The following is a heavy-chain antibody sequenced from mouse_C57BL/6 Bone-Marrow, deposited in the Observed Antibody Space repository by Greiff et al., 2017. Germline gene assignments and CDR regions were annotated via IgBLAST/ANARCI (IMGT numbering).Heavy chain of an antibody. CDR2: ISSGGDSI. V-gene: IGHV5-9-1*02. J-gene: IGHJ3*01. CDR3: TRGFSSYYVGFAY. Sequence: EVMLVESGEGLVKPGGSLKLSCAASGFTFSSYAMSWVRQTPEKRLEWVAYISSGGDSIYYADTVKGRFTISRDNARNTLYLQMSSLQSDDTAMYYCTRGFSSYYVGFAYWGQGTLVTVSA. D-gene: IGHD2-10*01. CDR1: GFTFSSYA.